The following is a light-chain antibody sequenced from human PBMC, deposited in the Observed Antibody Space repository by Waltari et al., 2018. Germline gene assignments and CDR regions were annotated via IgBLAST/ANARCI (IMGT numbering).Light chain of an antibody. CDR3: CSYAGSHTYV. J-gene: IGLJ1*01. CDR1: SSAVGDYNY. CDR2: DVS. Sequence: QSALTQPRSVSGSPGQSVTISCTGTSSAVGDYNYVSWYQQPPGKVSNLIIYDVSKRPAGVPDRFSGSKSDNTASLTISGLQPEDEAAYYCCSYAGSHTYVFGTGTQVTVL. V-gene: IGLV2-11*01.